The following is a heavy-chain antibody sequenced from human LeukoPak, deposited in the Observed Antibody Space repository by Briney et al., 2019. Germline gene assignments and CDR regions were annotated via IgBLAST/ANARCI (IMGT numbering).Heavy chain of an antibody. V-gene: IGHV3-11*01. CDR3: ARYSRGPSGTY. J-gene: IGHJ4*02. CDR1: GFTFSDYY. D-gene: IGHD3-10*01. CDR2: ISSSGATT. Sequence: GGSLRLSCAASGFTFSDYYMAWIRQAPGKGLEWLSHISSSGATTYNPDSVKGRFTISRDNTKNSAYLQMNSLGVEDTAVYYCARYSRGPSGTYWGQGTLVTVSS.